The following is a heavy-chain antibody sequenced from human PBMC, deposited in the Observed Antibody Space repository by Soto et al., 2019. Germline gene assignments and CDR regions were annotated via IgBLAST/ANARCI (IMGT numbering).Heavy chain of an antibody. CDR3: ARARVLRSFDWLLHNWFDP. D-gene: IGHD3-9*01. Sequence: QVQLVQSGAEVKKPGASVKVSCKASGYTFTSYAMHWVRQAPGQRLEWMGWINAGNGNTKYSQKFQGRVTLTRDRSASTAYMELSSLRSADTAVYYCARARVLRSFDWLLHNWFDPWGQGTLVTVSS. J-gene: IGHJ5*02. CDR2: INAGNGNT. V-gene: IGHV1-3*01. CDR1: GYTFTSYA.